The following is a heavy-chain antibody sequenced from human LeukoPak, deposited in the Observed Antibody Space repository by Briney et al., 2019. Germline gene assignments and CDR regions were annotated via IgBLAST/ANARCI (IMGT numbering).Heavy chain of an antibody. D-gene: IGHD6-13*01. Sequence: PSETLSLTCTVSGGSISSYYWSWLRQPPGKGLEWIGYIYYSGSTNYNPSLKSRVTISVDTSKNQFSLKLSSVPAADTAVYYWARDQGSSWYAYWGQGTLVTVSS. V-gene: IGHV4-59*01. J-gene: IGHJ4*02. CDR2: IYYSGST. CDR3: ARDQGSSWYAY. CDR1: GGSISSYY.